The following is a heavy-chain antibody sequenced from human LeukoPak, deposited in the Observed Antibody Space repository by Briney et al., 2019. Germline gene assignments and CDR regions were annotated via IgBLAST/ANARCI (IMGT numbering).Heavy chain of an antibody. V-gene: IGHV3-23*01. J-gene: IGHJ4*01. D-gene: IGHD2-15*01. CDR2: ISGSGGST. CDR1: RVTLSRYA. CDR3: AKDFRWSLDY. Sequence: GSLCPSPAASRVTLSRYAMSRVPQAPGKGLEGGSAISGSGGSTHYADSVKGRFTVSRDTSKPTLYLQMKSLRPEDTAVYHCAKDFRWSLDYWGQGTLVTVSS.